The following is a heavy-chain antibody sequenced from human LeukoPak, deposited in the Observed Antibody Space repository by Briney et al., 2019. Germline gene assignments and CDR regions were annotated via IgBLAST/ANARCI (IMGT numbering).Heavy chain of an antibody. J-gene: IGHJ4*02. V-gene: IGHV4-34*01. CDR3: ARGPPEYCSSTSCYGLDY. CDR2: INHSGST. CDR1: GGSFSGYY. D-gene: IGHD2-2*01. Sequence: SETLSLTCAVYGGSFSGYYWSWIRQPPGKGLERIGEINHSGSTNYNPSLKSRVTISVDTSKNQFSLKLSSVTAADTAVYYCARGPPEYCSSTSCYGLDYWGQGTLVTVSS.